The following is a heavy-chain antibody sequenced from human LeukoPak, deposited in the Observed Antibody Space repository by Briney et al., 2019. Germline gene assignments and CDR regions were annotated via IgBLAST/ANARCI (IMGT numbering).Heavy chain of an antibody. D-gene: IGHD3-9*01. V-gene: IGHV3-33*01. CDR2: IWYDGSNK. CDR3: ARDPSRYFDWTFFDY. CDR1: GFTFSSYG. Sequence: GSLRLSCAASGFTFSSYGMHWVRQAPGKGLEWVAVIWYDGSNKYYADSVKGRFTISRDNSKNTLYLQMNSLRAEDTAVYYCARDPSRYFDWTFFDYWGQGTLVTVSS. J-gene: IGHJ4*02.